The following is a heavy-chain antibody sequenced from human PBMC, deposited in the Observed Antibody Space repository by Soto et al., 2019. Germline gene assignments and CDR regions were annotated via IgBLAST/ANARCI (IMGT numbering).Heavy chain of an antibody. J-gene: IGHJ4*02. D-gene: IGHD3-3*01. Sequence: QERLVQSGAEVRKPGSSVKVSCKGTGGTSTRSALNWVRPAPGQGLEWMGGIVPMFGTAKYAQKFQGRVTITADTSTNIAYMELRSLRSEDTAVYYCNRGSEYDLWSGYLWGQGNLCSVSS. CDR1: GGTSTRSA. V-gene: IGHV1-69*06. CDR2: IVPMFGTA. CDR3: NRGSEYDLWSGYL.